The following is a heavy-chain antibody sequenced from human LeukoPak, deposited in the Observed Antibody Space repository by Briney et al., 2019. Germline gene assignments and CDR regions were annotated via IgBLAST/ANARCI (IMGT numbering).Heavy chain of an antibody. J-gene: IGHJ5*02. CDR1: GGSFSGYY. D-gene: IGHD1-26*01. V-gene: IGHV4-34*01. CDR3: ARSRIGWFDP. CDR2: INHSGST. Sequence: SETLSLTCAVYGGSFSGYYWTWIRQPPGKGLEWIGEINHSGSTYYNPSLKSRVTISVDTSKSQFSLKLSSVTAADTAVYYCARSRIGWFDPWGQGTLVTVSS.